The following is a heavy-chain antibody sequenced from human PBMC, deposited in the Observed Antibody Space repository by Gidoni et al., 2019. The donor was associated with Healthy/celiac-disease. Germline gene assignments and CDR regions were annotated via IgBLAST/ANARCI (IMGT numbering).Heavy chain of an antibody. V-gene: IGHV3-11*01. CDR3: ARAQWLVPHSFDY. D-gene: IGHD6-19*01. CDR2: ISSSGSTI. Sequence: QVPLVESGGGLVKPGGSLRLSCSASGFPFSDYYMSWIRQAPGKGLEWVSYISSSGSTIYYADSVKGRFTISRDNAKNSLYLQMNSLRAEDTAVYYCARAQWLVPHSFDYGGQGTLVTVSS. J-gene: IGHJ4*02. CDR1: GFPFSDYY.